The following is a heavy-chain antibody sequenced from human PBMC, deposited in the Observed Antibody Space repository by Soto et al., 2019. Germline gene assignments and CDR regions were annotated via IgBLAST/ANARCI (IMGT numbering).Heavy chain of an antibody. CDR3: AKVSEWPWMCYFDY. D-gene: IGHD3-3*01. V-gene: IGHV3-23*01. J-gene: IGHJ4*02. CDR1: GFTFSSYA. CDR2: ISGSGGST. Sequence: SGGSLRLSCAASGFTFSSYAMSWVRQAPGKGLEWVSAISGSGGSTYYADSVKGRFTISRDNSKNTLYLQMNSLRAEDTAVYYCAKVSEWPWMCYFDYWGQGTLVTVSS.